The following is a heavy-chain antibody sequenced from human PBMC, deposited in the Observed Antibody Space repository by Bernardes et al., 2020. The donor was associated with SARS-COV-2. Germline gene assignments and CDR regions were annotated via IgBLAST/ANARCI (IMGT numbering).Heavy chain of an antibody. CDR1: GYTFTGYY. V-gene: IGHV1-2*02. Sequence: SVKLSSQTSGYTFTGYYIHWVRQAPGQGLGWMGWIYPKSGGTYSAQYFQGRVTMTRDLSRSTVYMELSSLRSDDTAVYYCARAPDYSNDVFDVWVQGTMVTVSS. J-gene: IGHJ3*01. CDR3: ARAPDYSNDVFDV. CDR2: IYPKSGGT. D-gene: IGHD3-16*01.